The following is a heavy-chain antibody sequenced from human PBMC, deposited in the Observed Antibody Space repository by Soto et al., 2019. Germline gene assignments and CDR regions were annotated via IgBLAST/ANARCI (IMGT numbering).Heavy chain of an antibody. CDR3: ATEGYCSSGSCALYSHDFFGMDV. D-gene: IGHD2-15*01. J-gene: IGHJ6*02. V-gene: IGHV1-18*01. CDR1: GYTFARYG. Sequence: ASVKVCCKTSGYTFARYGISWVRHVPGQGLEWVGWISTYNDNTKYAQKLKGRVTMSTDTSTDTVYMELSSLTSDDTAVYYCATEGYCSSGSCALYSHDFFGMDVWGQGTTVTV. CDR2: ISTYNDNT.